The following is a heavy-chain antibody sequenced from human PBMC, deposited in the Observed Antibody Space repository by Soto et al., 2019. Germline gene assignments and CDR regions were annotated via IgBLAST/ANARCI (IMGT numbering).Heavy chain of an antibody. CDR1: GYTFTNFW. D-gene: IGHD6-6*01. J-gene: IGHJ4*02. CDR3: ARRSSSFRTIDY. Sequence: GESLKISCQASGYTFTNFWIGWVRQVPGKGLEWMGIVSPGDSATRYNPSFQGQVTVSADKSINTAYLQWSSLKASDTAIYYCARRSSSFRTIDYWGQGSLVTVSS. CDR2: VSPGDSAT. V-gene: IGHV5-51*01.